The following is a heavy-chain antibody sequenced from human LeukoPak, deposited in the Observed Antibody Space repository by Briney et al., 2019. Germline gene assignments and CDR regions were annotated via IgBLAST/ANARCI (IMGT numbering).Heavy chain of an antibody. Sequence: GGSLRLSCAASKFAFSSYAMSWVRQAPGKGLEWVSSITDSGRSTYYADSVKGRFTISRDNSRDTLYLQMNSLRAEDTAVYYCARDRRYYDSSGYSDYWGQGTLVTVSS. D-gene: IGHD3-22*01. V-gene: IGHV3-23*01. CDR2: ITDSGRST. J-gene: IGHJ4*02. CDR3: ARDRRYYDSSGYSDY. CDR1: KFAFSSYA.